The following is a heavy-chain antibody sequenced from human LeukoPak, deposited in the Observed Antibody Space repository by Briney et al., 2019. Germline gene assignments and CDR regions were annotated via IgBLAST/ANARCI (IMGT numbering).Heavy chain of an antibody. CDR1: GFTFSNYG. CDR3: ARDIDTSSHYGWFDP. D-gene: IGHD3-22*01. V-gene: IGHV3-33*01. Sequence: GRSLRLSCAASGFTFSNYGIHWVRQAPGKGPEWVSVIWSHGRSEYYADSVKGRFTISRDNSKNTVSLQMNSLRAEDTAVYYCARDIDTSSHYGWFDPWGQGTLVIVSS. CDR2: IWSHGRSE. J-gene: IGHJ5*02.